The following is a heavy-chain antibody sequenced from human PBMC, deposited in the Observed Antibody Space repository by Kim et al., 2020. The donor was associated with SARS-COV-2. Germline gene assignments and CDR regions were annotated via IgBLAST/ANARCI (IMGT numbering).Heavy chain of an antibody. CDR2: ISDSGST. J-gene: IGHJ4*02. D-gene: IGHD6-19*01. V-gene: IGHV4-39*01. CDR1: GDSISSSSSY. Sequence: SETLSLTCTVSGDSISSSSSYWGWIRQPPGKGLEWIESISDSGSTFNNPSLKSRVTISVVRSKNQFSLKLSSVTAADTAVYYCARHVPNSSGRFDYWGQGTLVT. CDR3: ARHVPNSSGRFDY.